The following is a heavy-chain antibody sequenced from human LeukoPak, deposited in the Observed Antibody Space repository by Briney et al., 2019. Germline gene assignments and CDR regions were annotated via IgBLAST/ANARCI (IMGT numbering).Heavy chain of an antibody. V-gene: IGHV1-18*01. D-gene: IGHD6-19*01. CDR3: ARDRGSLAVADSRTSDL. J-gene: IGHJ5*02. CDR2: ISAYNGNT. CDR1: GYTFTGYG. Sequence: ASVKVSCKASGYTFTGYGISWVRQAPGQGLEWMGWISAYNGNTNYAQKLQGRVTMTTDTSTSTAYMELGTLRSDDTAVYYCARDRGSLAVADSRTSDLWGQGTLVTVSS.